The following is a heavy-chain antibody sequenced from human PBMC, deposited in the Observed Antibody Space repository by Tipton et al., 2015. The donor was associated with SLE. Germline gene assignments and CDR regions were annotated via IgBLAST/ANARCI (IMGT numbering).Heavy chain of an antibody. V-gene: IGHV3-30*02. CDR2: IRYDGSNK. CDR3: AKRGPVTAPLPEYFQH. J-gene: IGHJ1*01. D-gene: IGHD2-21*02. CDR1: GFTFSSYG. Sequence: SLRLSCAASGFTFSSYGMHWVRQAPGKGLEWVAFIRYDGSNKYYADSVKGRFTISRDNSKNTLYLQMNSLRTEDTAVYYCAKRGPVTAPLPEYFQHWGQGTLVTVSS.